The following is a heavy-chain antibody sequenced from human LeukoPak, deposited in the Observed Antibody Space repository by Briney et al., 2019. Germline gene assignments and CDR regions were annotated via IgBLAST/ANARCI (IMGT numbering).Heavy chain of an antibody. CDR1: GFTFSRYA. Sequence: GGSLRLSCAASGFTFSRYAMHWVRQAPGTGLEWVAVISYDGTNKYYADSVKGRFTISRDNSKNTLYLQINSLRAEDTAVYYCARDSYWLGGTIGAFDIWGQGTMVTVSS. V-gene: IGHV3-30-3*01. D-gene: IGHD3-10*01. CDR3: ARDSYWLGGTIGAFDI. J-gene: IGHJ3*02. CDR2: ISYDGTNK.